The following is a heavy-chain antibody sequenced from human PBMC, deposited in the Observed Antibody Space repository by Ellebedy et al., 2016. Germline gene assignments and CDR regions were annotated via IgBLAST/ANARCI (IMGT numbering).Heavy chain of an antibody. CDR2: ISGTGEYS. CDR3: VSGKTKFSKYDPGALDI. J-gene: IGHJ3*02. Sequence: GGSLRLSXAASRLIFGTFTISWVRQAPGKGLQWVSSISGTGEYSYYMDSLKGRFTISRDNLKNSVYLQINGLRAEDTAMYYCVSGKTKFSKYDPGALDIWGHGAMVTVSS. V-gene: IGHV3-21*06. D-gene: IGHD3-16*01. CDR1: RLIFGTFT.